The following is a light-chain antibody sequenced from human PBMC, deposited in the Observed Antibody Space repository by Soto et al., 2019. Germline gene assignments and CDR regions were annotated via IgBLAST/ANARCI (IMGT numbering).Light chain of an antibody. CDR2: EVS. Sequence: IVLTQSPATLSLSPGKRATLSCRASQNISSYLIWYLQKPGQPPQLLIYEVSNRFSGVPDRFSGSGSGTDFTLKISRVEAEDVGVYYCMQSIQLPPLTFGGGTKVDNK. CDR3: MQSIQLPPLT. CDR1: QNISSY. V-gene: IGKV2D-29*01. J-gene: IGKJ4*01.